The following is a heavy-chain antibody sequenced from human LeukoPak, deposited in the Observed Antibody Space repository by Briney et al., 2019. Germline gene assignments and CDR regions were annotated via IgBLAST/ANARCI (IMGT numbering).Heavy chain of an antibody. V-gene: IGHV4-61*01. CDR1: GGSVSSGSYL. D-gene: IGHD3-10*01. CDR2: IYYSGSN. J-gene: IGHJ4*02. Sequence: SVTLSLTCTVSGGSVSSGSYLWSWIRQPPGKVLEWIGYIYYSGSNNYNPSLKSRVTISVDTSKKQSSLKLSSVTADYTAVYYCARDNYPSGGFEWGKGTLVTVSS. CDR3: ARDNYPSGGFE.